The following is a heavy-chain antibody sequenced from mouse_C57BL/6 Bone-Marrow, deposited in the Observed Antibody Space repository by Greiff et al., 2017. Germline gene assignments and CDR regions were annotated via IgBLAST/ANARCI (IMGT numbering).Heavy chain of an antibody. CDR3: ARELGNYGAY. Sequence: QVQLKESGAELARPGASVKLSCKASGYTFTSYGISWVKQRTGQGLEWIGEIYPRSGNTYYNEKFKGKATLTADKSSSTAYMELRSLTSEDSAVYFCARELGNYGAYWGQGTLVTVSA. V-gene: IGHV1-81*01. J-gene: IGHJ3*01. D-gene: IGHD2-1*01. CDR1: GYTFTSYG. CDR2: IYPRSGNT.